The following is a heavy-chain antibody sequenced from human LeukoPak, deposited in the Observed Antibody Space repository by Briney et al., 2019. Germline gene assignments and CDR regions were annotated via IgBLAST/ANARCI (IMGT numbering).Heavy chain of an antibody. J-gene: IGHJ4*02. V-gene: IGHV3-33*01. CDR3: ARDDYDSSDHFDY. Sequence: GGSLRLSCAASGFTFSSYGMHWVRQAPGKGLEWVAVIWYDGSNKYYADSVKGRFTISRDNPKNTLYLQMNSLRAEDTAVYYCARDDYDSSDHFDYWGQGTLVTVSS. CDR1: GFTFSSYG. D-gene: IGHD3-22*01. CDR2: IWYDGSNK.